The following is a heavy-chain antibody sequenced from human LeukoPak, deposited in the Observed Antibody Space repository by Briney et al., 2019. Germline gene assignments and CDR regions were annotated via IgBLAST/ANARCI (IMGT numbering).Heavy chain of an antibody. V-gene: IGHV4-30-4*08. Sequence: LRLSCAASGFTVSSNYMSWVRQPPGKGLEWIGYIYYSGSTYYNPSLKSRVTISVDTSKNQFSLKLSSVTAADTAVYYCARVPLLWLGTPFDPWGQGTLVTVSS. CDR3: ARVPLLWLGTPFDP. D-gene: IGHD3-10*01. J-gene: IGHJ5*02. CDR2: IYYSGST. CDR1: GFTVSSNY.